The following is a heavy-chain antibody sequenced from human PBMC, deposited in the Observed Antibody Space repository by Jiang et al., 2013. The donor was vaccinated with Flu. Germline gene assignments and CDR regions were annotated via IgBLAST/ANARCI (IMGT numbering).Heavy chain of an antibody. Sequence: VQLLESGGDLVQPGGSLRLSCAASGFTFSNYAMSWVRQTPGKGLEWVSAISGSGGTTYYADSVKGRFTISRDNSKNTLYLQMNSLRAEDTALYYCARDYDSNSYRFEPYEYWGQGNPGPRLL. V-gene: IGHV3-23*01. CDR3: ARDYDSNSYRFEPYEY. J-gene: IGHJ4*02. CDR1: GFTFSNYA. CDR2: ISGSGGTT. D-gene: IGHD3-22*01.